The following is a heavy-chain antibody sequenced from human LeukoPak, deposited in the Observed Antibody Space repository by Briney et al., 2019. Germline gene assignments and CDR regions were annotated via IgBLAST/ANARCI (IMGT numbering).Heavy chain of an antibody. V-gene: IGHV3-23*01. J-gene: IGHJ4*02. CDR1: GFTFSSYW. Sequence: GGSLRLSCAASGFTFSSYWMSWVRQAPGKGLEWVSLISGSGGSTYYADSVKGRFTISRDNSKNTLYLQMNSLRAEDTAVYYCAKARRYYDATELPSGPRPKYYFDYWGQGTLVTVSS. CDR2: ISGSGGST. D-gene: IGHD3-22*01. CDR3: AKARRYYDATELPSGPRPKYYFDY.